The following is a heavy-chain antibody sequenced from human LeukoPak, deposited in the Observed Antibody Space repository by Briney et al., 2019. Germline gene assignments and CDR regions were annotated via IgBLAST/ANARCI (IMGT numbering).Heavy chain of an antibody. D-gene: IGHD5-12*01. Sequence: SETLSLTCNVSGGSISSYHWSWIRQPPGKGLEWIGYIYYSGGTNYNPSLKSRVTISVDKSKNELSLKLRSVTAADTAVYYCARGRGYSGYDPPYFDYWGQGTLVTVSS. CDR2: IYYSGGT. J-gene: IGHJ4*02. CDR3: ARGRGYSGYDPPYFDY. CDR1: GGSISSYH. V-gene: IGHV4-59*01.